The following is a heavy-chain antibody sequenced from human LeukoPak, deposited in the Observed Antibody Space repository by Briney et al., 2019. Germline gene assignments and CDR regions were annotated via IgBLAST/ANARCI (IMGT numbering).Heavy chain of an antibody. D-gene: IGHD2-21*01. CDR1: GFTFSSYG. J-gene: IGHJ4*02. V-gene: IGHV3-23*01. CDR2: ISGSGGRT. Sequence: PGGALRLSCAASGFTFSSYGMSWVRQAPGKGVEWVSAISGSGGRTYYADSVKGRVTISRDNSKNTLYLQMNSLRAEDTAVYYCAKEVSIISRGLDYWGQGILVTVSS. CDR3: AKEVSIISRGLDY.